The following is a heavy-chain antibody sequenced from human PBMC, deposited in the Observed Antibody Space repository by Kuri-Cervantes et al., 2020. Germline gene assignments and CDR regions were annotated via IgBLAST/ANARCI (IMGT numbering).Heavy chain of an antibody. V-gene: IGHV3-30*18. CDR2: ISYDGSNK. D-gene: IGHD2-15*01. CDR1: GFTFSSYG. CDR3: AKKVRGLGYCSGGSCLYYYYYYGMDV. Sequence: GGSLRLSCAASGFTFSSYGMHWVRQAPGKGLEWVAVISYDGSNKYYADSVKGRFTISRDNSKNTLYLQMNSLRAEDTAVYYCAKKVRGLGYCSGGSCLYYYYYYGMDVWGQGTTVTVSS. J-gene: IGHJ6*02.